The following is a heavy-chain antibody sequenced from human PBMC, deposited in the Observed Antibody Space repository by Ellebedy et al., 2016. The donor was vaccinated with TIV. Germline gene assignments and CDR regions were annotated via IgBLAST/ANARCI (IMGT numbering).Heavy chain of an antibody. Sequence: GGSLRLXXAASGFTFDDYAMHWVRQAPGKGLEWVSGISWNSGSIGYADSVKGRFTISRDNAKNSLYLQMNSLRAEDTALYYCAKDLGGGPGAFDIWGQGTMVTVSS. CDR3: AKDLGGGPGAFDI. J-gene: IGHJ3*02. V-gene: IGHV3-9*01. CDR1: GFTFDDYA. CDR2: ISWNSGSI. D-gene: IGHD3-10*01.